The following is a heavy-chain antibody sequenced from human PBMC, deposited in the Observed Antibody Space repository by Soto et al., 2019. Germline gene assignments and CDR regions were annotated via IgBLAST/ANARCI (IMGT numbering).Heavy chain of an antibody. Sequence: PGGSLRLSCAASGFTFSSYGMHWVRQAPGKGLEWVAVIWYDGSNKYYADSVKGRFTISRGNSKNTLYLQMNSLRAEDTAVYYCARGVLSDSGTCYWGRGTLVT. J-gene: IGHJ4*02. CDR1: GFTFSSYG. CDR2: IWYDGSNK. CDR3: ARGVLSDSGTCY. D-gene: IGHD2-15*01. V-gene: IGHV3-33*01.